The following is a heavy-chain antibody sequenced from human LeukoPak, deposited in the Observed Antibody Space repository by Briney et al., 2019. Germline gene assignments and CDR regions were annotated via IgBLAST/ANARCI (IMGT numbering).Heavy chain of an antibody. J-gene: IGHJ4*02. CDR3: AKDPSSCYYDSSGYYCIHYFDY. V-gene: IGHV3-23*01. CDR1: GFTFSSYA. D-gene: IGHD3-22*01. Sequence: GGSLRLSCAASGFTFSSYAMSWVRQAPGKGLEWVSAISGSGGSTYYADSVKGRFTIYRDNSKNTLYLQMNSLRAEDTAVYYCAKDPSSCYYDSSGYYCIHYFDYWGQGTLVTVSS. CDR2: ISGSGGST.